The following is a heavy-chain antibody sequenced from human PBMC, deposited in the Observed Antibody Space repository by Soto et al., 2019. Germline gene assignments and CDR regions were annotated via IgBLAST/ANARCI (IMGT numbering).Heavy chain of an antibody. CDR3: ARARTSSCPVGCWFDP. CDR2: IIPIFGTG. D-gene: IGHD2-15*01. V-gene: IGHV1-69*14. CDR1: GGTFSSYA. J-gene: IGHJ5*02. Sequence: QVQLVQSGAEVKKPGSSVKVSCKASGGTFSSYAISWVRQAPGQGLEWMGGIIPIFGTGNYAQKFQGRVTITADKSTSTAYMELSRLRSEDTAVYYCARARTSSCPVGCWFDPWGQGTLVTVSS.